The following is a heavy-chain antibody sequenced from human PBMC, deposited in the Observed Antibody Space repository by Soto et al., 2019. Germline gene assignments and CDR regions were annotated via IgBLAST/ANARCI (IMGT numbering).Heavy chain of an antibody. D-gene: IGHD3-22*01. J-gene: IGHJ4*02. CDR1: GFTFSSYA. Sequence: PGGSLRLSCAASGFTFSSYAMSWVRQAPGKGLEWVSAISGSGGSTYYADSVKGRFTISRDNSKNTLYLQMNSLRAEDTAVYYCAKSRRHYDSSGYYGYWGQGTLVTVSS. CDR2: ISGSGGST. CDR3: AKSRRHYDSSGYYGY. V-gene: IGHV3-23*01.